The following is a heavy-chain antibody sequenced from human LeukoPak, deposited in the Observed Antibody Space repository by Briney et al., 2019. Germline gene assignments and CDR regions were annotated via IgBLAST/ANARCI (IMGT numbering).Heavy chain of an antibody. D-gene: IGHD6-19*01. CDR2: ISTSDNTI. J-gene: IGHJ4*02. V-gene: IGHV3-48*03. Sequence: PGGSLRLSCAASGFTFNSYEMNWVRQAPGKGLEWVSYISTSDNTIYYADSVKGRFTISRDNARTSLYLQMNSLRAEDTAVYYCARFSSGWSPSGFDYWGQGTLVTVSS. CDR1: GFTFNSYE. CDR3: ARFSSGWSPSGFDY.